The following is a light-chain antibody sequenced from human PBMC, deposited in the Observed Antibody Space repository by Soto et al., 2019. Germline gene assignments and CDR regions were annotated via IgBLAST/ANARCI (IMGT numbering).Light chain of an antibody. CDR3: QVWDSGSTQYV. CDR2: DDS. Sequence: SYELTQPPSVSVAPGRTVRVTCGGKNIGSKSVHWYQQKPGQAPVLVVYDDSDRPSGIPERFSGSNSGNTATLTISRVEVGDEADYYCQVWDSGSTQYVFGAGTKVTVL. J-gene: IGLJ1*01. CDR1: NIGSKS. V-gene: IGLV3-21*02.